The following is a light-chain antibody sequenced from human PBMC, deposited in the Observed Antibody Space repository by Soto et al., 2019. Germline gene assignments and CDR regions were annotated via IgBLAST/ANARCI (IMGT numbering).Light chain of an antibody. Sequence: DIQIIQSPSSLSASIGDRVTITCRASQGINSFLAWYQQKPGKVPKLLIYAASTLQSGVPSRFRGSGSGTDFTLTISSMQPEDAANYYCQKYNSAPRTFGQGTKVDIK. CDR2: AAS. V-gene: IGKV1-27*01. J-gene: IGKJ1*01. CDR3: QKYNSAPRT. CDR1: QGINSF.